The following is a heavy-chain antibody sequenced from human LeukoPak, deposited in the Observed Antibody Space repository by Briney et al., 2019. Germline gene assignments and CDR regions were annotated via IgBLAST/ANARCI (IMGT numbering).Heavy chain of an antibody. V-gene: IGHV4-59*12. CDR3: ARGSFRSSGISY. CDR2: IYNSGSN. Sequence: NPSETLSLTCTVSGGSIGSFYWSWIRQPPEKGLEWIGYIYNSGSNNYNPSLKSRVTMSVDTSKNQFSLKLSSVTAADTAVYYCARGSFRSSGISYWGQGTLVTVSS. D-gene: IGHD3-10*01. J-gene: IGHJ4*02. CDR1: GGSIGSFY.